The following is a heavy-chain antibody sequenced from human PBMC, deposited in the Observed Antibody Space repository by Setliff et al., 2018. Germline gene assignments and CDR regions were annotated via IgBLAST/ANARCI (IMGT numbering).Heavy chain of an antibody. V-gene: IGHV3-74*01. CDR1: GFTFSSYW. CDR3: ARYARAPQF. J-gene: IGHJ1*01. Sequence: QAGGSLRLSCAASGFTFSSYWMHWVRQAPGKGLVWVSRITTDGSITTYADSVKGRFTISRDNSKNTLYLQMNSLRAEDTAVYHCARYARAPQFWGQGTLVTVSS. CDR2: ITTDGSIT.